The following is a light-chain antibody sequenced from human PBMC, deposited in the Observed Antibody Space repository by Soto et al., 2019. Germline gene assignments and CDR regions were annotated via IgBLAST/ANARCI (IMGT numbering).Light chain of an antibody. J-gene: IGLJ1*01. Sequence: QSVLTQPASVSGSPGQSITISCTGTGSDVGAYNYVSWYQQCPGKAPKLIIYDVVNRPSGVSNRFSGSKSGNTAALIIFGPQAEDEADYYCCSYTSSSTYVFGTGTKLTVL. CDR2: DVV. CDR3: CSYTSSSTYV. V-gene: IGLV2-14*01. CDR1: GSDVGAYNY.